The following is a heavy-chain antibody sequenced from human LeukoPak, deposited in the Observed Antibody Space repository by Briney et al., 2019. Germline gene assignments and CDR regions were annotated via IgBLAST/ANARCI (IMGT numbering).Heavy chain of an antibody. D-gene: IGHD4-23*01. J-gene: IGHJ4*02. CDR2: ISYDGSNK. CDR1: GFTFSSYA. CDR3: ARVLYGGNSAY. V-gene: IGHV3-30*04. Sequence: PGGSLRLSCAASGFTFSSYAMHWVRQAPGKGLEWVTVISYDGSNKYYADSVKGRFTISRDNSKNALYLQINNLRAEDTAVYYCARVLYGGNSAYWGQGTLVTVSS.